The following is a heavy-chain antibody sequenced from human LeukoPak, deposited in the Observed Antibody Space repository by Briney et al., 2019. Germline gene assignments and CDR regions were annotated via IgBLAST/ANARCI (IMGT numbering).Heavy chain of an antibody. V-gene: IGHV1-2*02. CDR1: GYTFTGYY. D-gene: IGHD3-16*01. CDR3: ARAKFGLSPFDP. Sequence: ASVKVSCKASGYTFTGYYMHWVRQAPGQGLEWMGWINPNSGGTNYAQKFQGRVTMTRDTSIGTAYMELSRLRSDDTAVYYCARAKFGLSPFDPWGQGTLVTVSS. J-gene: IGHJ5*02. CDR2: INPNSGGT.